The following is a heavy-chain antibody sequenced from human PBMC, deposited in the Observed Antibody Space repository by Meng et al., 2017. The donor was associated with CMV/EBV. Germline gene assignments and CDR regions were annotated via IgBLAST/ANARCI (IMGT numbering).Heavy chain of an antibody. J-gene: IGHJ4*02. CDR1: GYSFTSYW. Sequence: CKGSGYSFTSYWISWVSQMPGKGLEWMGRIDPSDSYTNYSPSFQGHVTISADKSISTAYLQWSSLKASDTAMYYCAGTYYYDSSGYNHWGQGTLVTVSS. CDR3: AGTYYYDSSGYNH. CDR2: IDPSDSYT. D-gene: IGHD3-22*01. V-gene: IGHV5-10-1*01.